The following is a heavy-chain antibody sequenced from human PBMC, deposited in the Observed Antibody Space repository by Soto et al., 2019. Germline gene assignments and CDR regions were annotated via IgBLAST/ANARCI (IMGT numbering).Heavy chain of an antibody. D-gene: IGHD3-9*01. V-gene: IGHV1-3*01. CDR3: AREHDFLTGYSLDY. CDR1: GYTFTTYA. Sequence: GASVTVSCKASGYTFTTYAIHWVRQAPGQRLEWMGWINAGNGNTKYSQKLQGRVTITRDTSASTAYMELSSLRSEDTAVYYCAREHDFLTGYSLDYWGQGTLVTVSS. J-gene: IGHJ4*02. CDR2: INAGNGNT.